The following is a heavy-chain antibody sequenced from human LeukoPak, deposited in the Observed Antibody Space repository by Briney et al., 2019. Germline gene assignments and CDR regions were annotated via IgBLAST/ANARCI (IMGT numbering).Heavy chain of an antibody. CDR1: GYTFTNYA. D-gene: IGHD3-10*01. Sequence: ASVKVSCKASGYTFTNYAVNWLRQAPGQRLEWMGWINAGNGDTKFSQNYQARVTITRDASASTAYMELSSLRSEDTAVYYCAREDLLWFGELSNWFDPWGQGTLVTVSS. CDR2: INAGNGDT. J-gene: IGHJ5*02. V-gene: IGHV1-3*01. CDR3: AREDLLWFGELSNWFDP.